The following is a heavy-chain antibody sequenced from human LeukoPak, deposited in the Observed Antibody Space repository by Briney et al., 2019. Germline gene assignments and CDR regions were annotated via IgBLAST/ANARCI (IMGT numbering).Heavy chain of an antibody. CDR3: ASCRHSSGWYIDY. CDR1: GGSFSGYY. Sequence: KPSETLSLTCAVYGGSFSGYYWSWIRQPPGKGLEWIGEINHSGSTNYNPSLKSRVTISVDTSKNQFSLKPSSVTAADTAVYYCASCRHSSGWYIDYWGQGTLVTVSS. J-gene: IGHJ4*02. CDR2: INHSGST. V-gene: IGHV4-34*01. D-gene: IGHD6-19*01.